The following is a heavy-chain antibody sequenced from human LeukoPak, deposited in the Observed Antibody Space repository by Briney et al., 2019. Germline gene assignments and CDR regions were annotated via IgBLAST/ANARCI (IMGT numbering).Heavy chain of an antibody. CDR1: GGSISSGGY. CDR2: IYYGGST. D-gene: IGHD4-17*01. CDR3: AGNYGAHDY. J-gene: IGHJ4*02. V-gene: IGHV4-31*03. Sequence: KPSETLSLTCTVSGGSISSGGYWSWIRQHPGKGLEWIGYIYYGGSTYYNPSLKSRVTISVDTSKNQFSLKLSSVTAADTAVYYCAGNYGAHDYWGQGTLVTVSS.